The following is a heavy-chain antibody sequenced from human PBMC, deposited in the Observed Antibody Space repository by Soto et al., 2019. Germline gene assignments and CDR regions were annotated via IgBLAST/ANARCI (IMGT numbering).Heavy chain of an antibody. V-gene: IGHV4-30-4*01. Sequence: SETLSLTCTVSGCSISSGDYYWSWIRQPPGKGLEWIGYIYYSGSTYYNPSLKSRVTISVDTSKNQFSLKLSSVTAADTAVYYCARDDSDTRGGSLIPWGQGTLVTVSS. D-gene: IGHD2-15*01. CDR3: ARDDSDTRGGSLIP. J-gene: IGHJ5*02. CDR2: IYYSGST. CDR1: GCSISSGDYY.